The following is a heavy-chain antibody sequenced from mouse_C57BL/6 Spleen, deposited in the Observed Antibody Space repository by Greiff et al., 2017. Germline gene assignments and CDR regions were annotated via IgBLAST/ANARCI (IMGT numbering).Heavy chain of an antibody. D-gene: IGHD2-3*01. CDR1: GYAFSSYW. J-gene: IGHJ4*01. CDR2: IYPGDGDT. V-gene: IGHV1-80*01. CDR3: ARKRWDYYAMDY. Sequence: VQLQQSGAELVKPGASVKISCKASGYAFSSYWMNWVKQRPGKGLEWIGQIYPGDGDTNYNGKFKGKATLTADKSSSTAYMQLSSLTSEDSAVYFCARKRWDYYAMDYWGQGTSVTVSS.